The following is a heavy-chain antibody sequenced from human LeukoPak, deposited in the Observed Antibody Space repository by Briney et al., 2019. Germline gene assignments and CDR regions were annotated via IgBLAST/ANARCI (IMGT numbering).Heavy chain of an antibody. CDR1: GGSFSGYY. Sequence: PSETLSLTCAVYGGSFSGYYWSWIRQPPGKGLEWIGEINHSGSTNYNPSLKSRVTISVDTSKNQFSLELSSVTAADTAVYYCARSNPSGYEGYWGQGTLVTVSS. CDR2: INHSGST. V-gene: IGHV4-34*01. D-gene: IGHD2-2*01. J-gene: IGHJ4*02. CDR3: ARSNPSGYEGY.